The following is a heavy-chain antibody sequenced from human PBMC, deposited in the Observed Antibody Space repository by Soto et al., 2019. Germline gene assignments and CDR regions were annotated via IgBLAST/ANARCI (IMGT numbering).Heavy chain of an antibody. V-gene: IGHV1-46*01. CDR1: GYTFTSYY. Sequence: ASVKVSCKASGYTFTSYYSHWVRQAPGQGLEWMGIINPSGGSTSYAQKFQGRVTMTRDTSTSTVYMELSSLRSEDTAVYYCARDLIAAAGMPYYYYGMDVWGQGTTVTVSS. J-gene: IGHJ6*02. D-gene: IGHD6-13*01. CDR3: ARDLIAAAGMPYYYYGMDV. CDR2: INPSGGST.